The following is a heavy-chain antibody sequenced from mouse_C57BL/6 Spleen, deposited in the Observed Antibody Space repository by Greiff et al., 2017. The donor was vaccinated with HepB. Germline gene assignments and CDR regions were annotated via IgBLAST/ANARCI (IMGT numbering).Heavy chain of an antibody. Sequence: EVQLQQSGPVLVKPGASVKMSCKASGYTFTDYYMNWVKQSHGKSLEWIGVINPYNGGTSYNQKFKGKATLTVDKSSSTAYMELNSLTSEDSAVYYCARRGDYGNYLYYFDYWGQGTTLTVSS. V-gene: IGHV1-19*01. CDR1: GYTFTDYY. CDR2: INPYNGGT. D-gene: IGHD2-1*01. CDR3: ARRGDYGNYLYYFDY. J-gene: IGHJ2*01.